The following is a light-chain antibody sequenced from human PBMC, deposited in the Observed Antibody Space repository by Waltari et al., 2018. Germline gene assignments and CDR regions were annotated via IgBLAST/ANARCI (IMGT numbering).Light chain of an antibody. CDR3: SSYARSTALL. Sequence: QSVLTQPPSASGSPGPSVTISCPGTRSDIGVFNFASWYQQHPGKVPKSMIFDVSNRPSGVSNRFSGSKSGNTASLTISGLQAEDEADYYCSSYARSTALLFGGGTRLTVL. J-gene: IGLJ2*01. CDR1: RSDIGVFNF. V-gene: IGLV2-14*03. CDR2: DVS.